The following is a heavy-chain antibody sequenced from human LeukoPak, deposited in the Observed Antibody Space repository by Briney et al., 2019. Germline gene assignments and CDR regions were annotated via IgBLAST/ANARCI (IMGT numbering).Heavy chain of an antibody. D-gene: IGHD4-23*01. V-gene: IGHV1-18*01. CDR2: ISAYNGNT. CDR3: ARQGYGVTSQGAADY. CDR1: GYTFTSYG. Sequence: ASVKVSCKSSGYTFTSYGISWVRQAPGQGLEWMGWISAYNGNTNYAQNLQGRVTLTTDTSTSTAYMELRSLRSDDTAVYYCARQGYGVTSQGAADYWGQGTLVTVSS. J-gene: IGHJ4*02.